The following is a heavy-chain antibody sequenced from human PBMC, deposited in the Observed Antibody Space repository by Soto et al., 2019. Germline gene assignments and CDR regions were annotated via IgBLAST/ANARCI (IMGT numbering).Heavy chain of an antibody. CDR1: GFTFSSYG. J-gene: IGHJ1*01. D-gene: IGHD4-17*01. CDR2: ISYDGSNK. Sequence: ESGGGVVQPGRSLRLSCAASGFTFSSYGMHWVRQAPGKGLEWVAVISYDGSNKYYADSVKGRFTISRDNSKNTLYLQMNSLRAEDTAVYYCAKDYGDLEYFQHWGQGTLVTVSS. V-gene: IGHV3-30*18. CDR3: AKDYGDLEYFQH.